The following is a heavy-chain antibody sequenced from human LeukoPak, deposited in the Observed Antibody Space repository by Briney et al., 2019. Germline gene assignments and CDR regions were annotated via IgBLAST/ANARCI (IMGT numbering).Heavy chain of an antibody. V-gene: IGHV1-18*01. CDR3: ARIGDGYYYYYMDV. CDR2: ISAYNGNT. CDR1: GYTFTSYG. Sequence: ASVKVSCKASGYTFTSYGISWVRQAPGQGLEWMGWISAYNGNTNYAQKLQGRVTMTTDTSTSTAYMELRSLRPDDTAVYYCARIGDGYYYYYMDVWGKGTTVTVSS. D-gene: IGHD3-10*01. J-gene: IGHJ6*03.